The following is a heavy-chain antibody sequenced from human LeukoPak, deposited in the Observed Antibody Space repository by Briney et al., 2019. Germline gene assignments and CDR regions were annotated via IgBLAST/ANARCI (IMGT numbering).Heavy chain of an antibody. CDR3: ARGPRGKYYYYGMDV. J-gene: IGHJ6*02. Sequence: ASVKVSCKASGYTFTSYAMNWVRQAPGQGLEWMGWISTNTGNPTYAQGFTGRFVFSLDTSVSTAYLQISSLKAEDTAVYYCARGPRGKYYYYGMDVWGQGTTVTVSS. D-gene: IGHD3-16*01. V-gene: IGHV7-4-1*02. CDR2: ISTNTGNP. CDR1: GYTFTSYA.